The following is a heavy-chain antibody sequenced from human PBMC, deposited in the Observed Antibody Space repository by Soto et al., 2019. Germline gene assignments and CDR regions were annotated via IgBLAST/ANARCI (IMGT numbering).Heavy chain of an antibody. V-gene: IGHV3-53*01. D-gene: IGHD6-6*01. CDR2: IYSGGST. CDR1: GFTVSSNY. Sequence: GGSLRLSCAASGFTVSSNYMSWVRQAPGKGLEWVSVIYSGGSTYYADSVKGRFTISRDNSKNTLYLQMNSLRAEDTAVYYCASSSSPYYYYGMDVWGQGTTVTVSS. CDR3: ASSSSPYYYYGMDV. J-gene: IGHJ6*02.